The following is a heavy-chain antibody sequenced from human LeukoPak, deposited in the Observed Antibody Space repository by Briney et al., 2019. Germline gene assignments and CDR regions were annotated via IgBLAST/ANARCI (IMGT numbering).Heavy chain of an antibody. Sequence: SETPSLTCTVSGDSVSGPNYYWNWIRQPPGKGLEWIGYIYNSGRTNYNPSLKSRVTISVDTSKNQVSLKLSSVTAADTAVYYCARGRVPAAFDYWGQGTLVTVSS. CDR1: GDSVSGPNYY. CDR2: IYNSGRT. V-gene: IGHV4-61*01. D-gene: IGHD2-2*01. CDR3: ARGRVPAAFDY. J-gene: IGHJ4*02.